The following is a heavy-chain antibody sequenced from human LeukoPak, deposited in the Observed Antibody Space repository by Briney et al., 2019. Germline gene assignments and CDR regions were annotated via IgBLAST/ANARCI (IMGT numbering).Heavy chain of an antibody. V-gene: IGHV1-2*04. CDR2: INPNSGGT. Sequence: GSVTVSCKASGYTFTGYYMHWVRQAPGQGREWMGRINPNSGGTNYAQKFQGWVTMTRDTSISTAYMELSRLRSDDTAVYYCARARITMVRGVISAFDIWGQGTMVTVSS. J-gene: IGHJ3*02. CDR3: ARARITMVRGVISAFDI. CDR1: GYTFTGYY. D-gene: IGHD3-10*01.